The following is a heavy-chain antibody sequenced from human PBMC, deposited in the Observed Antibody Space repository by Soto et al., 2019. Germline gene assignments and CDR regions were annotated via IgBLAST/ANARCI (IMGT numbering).Heavy chain of an antibody. CDR1: GGTFSLHT. V-gene: IGHV1-69*01. J-gene: IGHJ5*02. D-gene: IGHD2-15*01. CDR3: AREGRPDIAGFAP. Sequence: QVPLVQSGAEVKKPGSSVKGSCKASGGTFSLHTISWVRQAPGQGLEWMGGSAHSAQKFQGSLTVTADESTSTVYLELRSLTSEDTAVYYCAREGRPDIAGFAPWGQGTLVSVSS. CDR2: SA.